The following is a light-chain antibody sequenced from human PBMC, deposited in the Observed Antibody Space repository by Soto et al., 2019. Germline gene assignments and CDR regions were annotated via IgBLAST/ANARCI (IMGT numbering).Light chain of an antibody. CDR3: QESYATPYI. V-gene: IGKV1-39*01. CDR1: QNIINY. J-gene: IGKJ2*01. Sequence: DIQMTQSPSSLSASVGDRVTITCRASQNIINYLNWYQQKPGKAPHLLIYAASILQSGVPSRFSGSGSGTDFTLTISSLQAEDFATYWRQESYATPYIFGQGTNLEIK. CDR2: AAS.